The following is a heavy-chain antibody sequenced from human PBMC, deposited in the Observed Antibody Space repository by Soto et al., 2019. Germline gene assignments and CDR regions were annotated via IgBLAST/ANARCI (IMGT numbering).Heavy chain of an antibody. V-gene: IGHV3-21*01. CDR2: ISSSSSYI. CDR1: GFTFSSYS. Sequence: GGSLRLSCAASGFTFSSYSMNWVRQAPGKGLEWVSSISSSSSYIYYADSVKGRFTISRDNAKNSLYLQMNSLRAEDTAVYYCARDLVFGELLYYYGMDVWGQGTTVTVSS. J-gene: IGHJ6*02. CDR3: ARDLVFGELLYYYGMDV. D-gene: IGHD3-10*02.